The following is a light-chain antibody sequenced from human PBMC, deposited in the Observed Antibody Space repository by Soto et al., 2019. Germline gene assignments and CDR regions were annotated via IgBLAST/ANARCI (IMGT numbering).Light chain of an antibody. CDR2: EVS. J-gene: IGLJ1*01. CDR3: SSYTSSSTLNYV. Sequence: QSALTQPASVSGSPGQSITISCTGTSSDVGGYNYVSWYQQHPGKAPKLMIYEVSNRTSGVSDRFSGSKSGNTASLTISGLQAEDEADYYCSSYTSSSTLNYVFGTGTKLTVL. CDR1: SSDVGGYNY. V-gene: IGLV2-14*01.